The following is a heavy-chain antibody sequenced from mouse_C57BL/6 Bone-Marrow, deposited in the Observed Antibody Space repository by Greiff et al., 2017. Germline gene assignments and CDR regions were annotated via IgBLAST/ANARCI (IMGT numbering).Heavy chain of an antibody. CDR3: YDYDKEAFAA. V-gene: IGHV1-81*01. CDR2: IYPRSGNT. Sequence: VQLQQSGAELARPGASVKLSCKASGYTLTSYGISWVKQRTGQGLEWIGEIYPRSGNTYYNEKFKGKATLTADKSSSTAYMELRSLTSEDSAVYFYYDYDKEAFAAWGQGTLVTVSA. J-gene: IGHJ3*01. D-gene: IGHD2-4*01. CDR1: GYTLTSYG.